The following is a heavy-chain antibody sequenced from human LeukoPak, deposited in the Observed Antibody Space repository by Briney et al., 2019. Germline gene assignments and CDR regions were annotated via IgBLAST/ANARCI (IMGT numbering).Heavy chain of an antibody. V-gene: IGHV3-30*18. CDR1: GFTFSSYG. Sequence: PGRSLRLSCAASGFTFSSYGMHWVRQAPGKGLEWVAVISYDGSNKYYADSVKGRFTISRENSKNTLYLQMNSLRGEDTAVYYCAKDVDPYYGSGSSGLDYWGQGTLVTVSS. CDR2: ISYDGSNK. J-gene: IGHJ4*02. CDR3: AKDVDPYYGSGSSGLDY. D-gene: IGHD3-10*01.